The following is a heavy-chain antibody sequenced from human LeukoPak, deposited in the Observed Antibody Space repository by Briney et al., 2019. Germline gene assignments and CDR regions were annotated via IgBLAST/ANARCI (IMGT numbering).Heavy chain of an antibody. Sequence: PGRSLRLSCAASGLTFSSYGMHWVRQAPGKGLEWVAVIWYDGSNKYYADSVKGRFTISRDNSKNTLYLQMNSLRAEDTAVYYCARDRAAAGTSTIDYWGQGTLVTVSS. CDR2: IWYDGSNK. V-gene: IGHV3-33*01. CDR1: GLTFSSYG. CDR3: ARDRAAAGTSTIDY. D-gene: IGHD6-13*01. J-gene: IGHJ4*02.